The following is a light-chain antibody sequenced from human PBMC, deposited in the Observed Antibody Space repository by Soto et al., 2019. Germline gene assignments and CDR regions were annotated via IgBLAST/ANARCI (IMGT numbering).Light chain of an antibody. J-gene: IGKJ4*01. CDR2: DAS. CDR1: QGVTSF. CDR3: QQRINWPLT. Sequence: EIVLTQSPATLSLSPGERATLSCRASQGVTSFLAWYQQKPGQAPRLLIYDASNRATGIPARFSGRGSGTDFTLTISSLEPEDFAVYYCQQRINWPLTFGGGTKVEIK. V-gene: IGKV3-11*01.